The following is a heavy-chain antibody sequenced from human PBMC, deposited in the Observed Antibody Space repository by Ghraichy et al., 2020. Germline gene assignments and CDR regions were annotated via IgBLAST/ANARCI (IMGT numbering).Heavy chain of an antibody. V-gene: IGHV4-59*01. CDR1: GGSISSYY. CDR2: IYYSGST. CDR3: ARELGGNAGYFDY. D-gene: IGHD4-23*01. J-gene: IGHJ4*02. Sequence: SETLSLTCTVSGGSISSYYWSWIRQPPGKGLEWIGYIYYSGSTNYNPSLKSRVTISVDTSKNQFSLKLSSVTAADTAVYYCARELGGNAGYFDYWGQGTLVTVSS.